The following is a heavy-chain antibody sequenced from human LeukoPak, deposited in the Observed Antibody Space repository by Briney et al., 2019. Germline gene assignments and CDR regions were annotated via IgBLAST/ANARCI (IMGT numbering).Heavy chain of an antibody. Sequence: PGGSLRLSCAASGFIFSSHWMSWVRQAPGKGLEWVANIKQDGSEKHSVDSVKGRFTISRDNSKNTLYLQMNSLRAEDTAVYYCARVGPTPADHYMDVWGKGSTVTVSS. J-gene: IGHJ6*03. CDR3: ARVGPTPADHYMDV. V-gene: IGHV3-7*01. CDR1: GFIFSSHW. CDR2: IKQDGSEK. D-gene: IGHD1-1*01.